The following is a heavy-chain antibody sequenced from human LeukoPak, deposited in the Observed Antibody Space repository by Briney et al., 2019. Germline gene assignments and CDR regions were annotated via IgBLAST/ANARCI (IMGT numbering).Heavy chain of an antibody. V-gene: IGHV4-61*02. Sequence: PSETLSLTCTVSGDSISSGDYYWTWIRQPAGKGLEWIGRFHTTGSTSYNPSLRNRVTMSVDTSKNQFSLKLSSVTAADTAMYYCAREGRQDYVYFDHWGQGSLVTVSS. D-gene: IGHD4-17*01. CDR3: AREGRQDYVYFDH. CDR2: FHTTGST. CDR1: GDSISSGDYY. J-gene: IGHJ4*02.